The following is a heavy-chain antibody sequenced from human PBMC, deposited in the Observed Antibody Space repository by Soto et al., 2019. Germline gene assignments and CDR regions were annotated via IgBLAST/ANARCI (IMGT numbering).Heavy chain of an antibody. J-gene: IGHJ6*02. V-gene: IGHV1-18*01. CDR1: GFKFTSYG. Sequence: ASVKVSCKASGFKFTSYGFSWLRQAPGQGFEWMGWISAYNDNTNYAQKFQGRLFMTTETSTSTAYMELRSLRSDDTAVYYCARGYSSWYGSNYYYGMDVWGQATTVSVCS. CDR2: ISAYNDNT. D-gene: IGHD2-21*01. CDR3: ARGYSSWYGSNYYYGMDV.